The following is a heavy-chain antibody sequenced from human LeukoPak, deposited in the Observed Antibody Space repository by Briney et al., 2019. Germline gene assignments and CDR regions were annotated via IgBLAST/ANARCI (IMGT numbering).Heavy chain of an antibody. J-gene: IGHJ6*03. CDR1: GYTFTGYY. Sequence: ASVKVSCKASGYTFTGYYMHWVRQAPGQGLEWMGWINPNSGGTNYAQKFRGRVTMTRDTSISTAYMELSRLRSDDTAVYYCARGGPPPDSYYYHMDVWGKGTTVTVSS. D-gene: IGHD3-16*01. CDR3: ARGGPPPDSYYYHMDV. CDR2: INPNSGGT. V-gene: IGHV1-2*02.